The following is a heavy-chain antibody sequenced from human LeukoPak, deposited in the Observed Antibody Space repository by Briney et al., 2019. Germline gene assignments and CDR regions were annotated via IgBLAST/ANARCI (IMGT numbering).Heavy chain of an antibody. CDR3: AREYTLYISGWFIDY. D-gene: IGHD6-19*01. CDR1: GGSISSYY. CDR2: IYYSGST. V-gene: IGHV4-59*12. Sequence: SETLSLTCTVSGGSISSYYWSWIRQPPGKGLEWIGYIYYSGSTNYNPSLKSRVTISVDTSKNQFSLTLSPVTAADTAVYYCAREYTLYISGWFIDYWGQGTVVTVSS. J-gene: IGHJ4*02.